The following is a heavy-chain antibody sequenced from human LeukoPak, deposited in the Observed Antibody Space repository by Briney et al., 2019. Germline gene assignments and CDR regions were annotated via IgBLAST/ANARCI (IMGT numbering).Heavy chain of an antibody. Sequence: ASVKVSCKASGYTFTSYYMHWVRQAPGQGLEWMGIINPSGGSTSYAQKFQGRVTMTRDMSTSTVYMALSRLRSDDTAVYYCAREYYYSSGNFYNRIDYWGQGTLVTVSS. CDR2: INPSGGST. CDR3: AREYYYSSGNFYNRIDY. D-gene: IGHD3-10*01. J-gene: IGHJ4*02. CDR1: GYTFTSYY. V-gene: IGHV1-46*01.